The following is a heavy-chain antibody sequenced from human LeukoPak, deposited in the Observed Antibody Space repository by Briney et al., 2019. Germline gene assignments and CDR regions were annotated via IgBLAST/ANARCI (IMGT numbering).Heavy chain of an antibody. Sequence: GGSLRLSCAASGFTFSSYAMSWVRQAPGKGLEWVSASSGSGGSTYYADSVKGRFTISRDNSKNTLYLQMNSLRAEDTAVYYCAKDEFLSYYDSSGYYLGVNWFDPWGQGTLVTVSS. CDR3: AKDEFLSYYDSSGYYLGVNWFDP. V-gene: IGHV3-23*01. J-gene: IGHJ5*02. D-gene: IGHD3-22*01. CDR1: GFTFSSYA. CDR2: SSGSGGST.